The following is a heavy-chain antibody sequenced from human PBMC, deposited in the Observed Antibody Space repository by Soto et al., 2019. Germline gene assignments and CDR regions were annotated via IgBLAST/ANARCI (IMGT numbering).Heavy chain of an antibody. D-gene: IGHD6-19*01. CDR3: ARYSSGWLNYWFDP. V-gene: IGHV4-34*01. CDR1: GGSFSGYY. J-gene: IGHJ5*02. CDR2: INHSGST. Sequence: GSLRLSCAVYGGSFSGYYWSWIRQPPGKGLEWIGEINHSGSTNYNPSLKSRVTISVDTSKNQFSLKLSSVTAADTAVYYCARYSSGWLNYWFDPWGQGTLVTVSS.